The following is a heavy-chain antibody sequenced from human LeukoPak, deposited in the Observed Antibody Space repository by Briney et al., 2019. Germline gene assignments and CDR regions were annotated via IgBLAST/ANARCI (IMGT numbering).Heavy chain of an antibody. D-gene: IGHD3-10*01. Sequence: PGGSLRLSCAASGFTVSSNYMSWVRQAPGRGLEWVEDIYSGGSTYYADSVKGRFTISRDNSKSTLFLQMNSLRAGDTAVYYCARGTVTMVDYWGQGNLVTVSS. CDR1: GFTVSSNY. CDR3: ARGTVTMVDY. J-gene: IGHJ4*02. V-gene: IGHV3-53*01. CDR2: IYSGGST.